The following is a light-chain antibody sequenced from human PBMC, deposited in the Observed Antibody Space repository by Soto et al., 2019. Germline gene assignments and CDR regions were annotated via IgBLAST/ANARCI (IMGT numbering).Light chain of an antibody. V-gene: IGKV1-9*01. CDR3: QQLTTYPRIP. Sequence: IQMTQATSSLSAAVGDRVTITCRASQSVRSYLNWYQQKPGKAPKVLIYAASNLQSGVPSRFSGSGSGTDFTLTISSLQPEDFATYYCQQLTTYPRIPFGQGALLEVK. CDR1: QSVRSY. J-gene: IGKJ5*01. CDR2: AAS.